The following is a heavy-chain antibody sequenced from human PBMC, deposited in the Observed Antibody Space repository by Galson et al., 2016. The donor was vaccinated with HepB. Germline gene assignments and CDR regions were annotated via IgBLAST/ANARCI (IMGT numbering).Heavy chain of an antibody. D-gene: IGHD1-26*01. Sequence: SLRLSCAASGFTFFNYGMHWVRQAPGKGLEWVAGIWYDASSKKYVDYEDSVKGRFTISRDNSKNTLYLQMDSLRAEDTAVYYCAKEWEIVSIRGVKFHGMDAWGQGTMVTVSS. V-gene: IGHV3-33*06. J-gene: IGHJ6*02. CDR2: IWYDASSKKYV. CDR1: GFTFFNYG. CDR3: AKEWEIVSIRGVKFHGMDA.